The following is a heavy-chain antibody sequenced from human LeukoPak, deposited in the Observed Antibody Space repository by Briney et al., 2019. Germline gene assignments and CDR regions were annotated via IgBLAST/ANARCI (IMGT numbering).Heavy chain of an antibody. Sequence: PSETLSLTCTVSGGSISSYYWSWIRQPAGKGLEWIGRIYTSGSTNYNPSLKSRVTMSVDTSKNQFSLKLSSVTAADTAVYYCARRADPGPGDAFDIWGQGTMVTVSS. CDR2: IYTSGST. J-gene: IGHJ3*02. CDR3: ARRADPGPGDAFDI. V-gene: IGHV4-4*07. D-gene: IGHD1-14*01. CDR1: GGSISSYY.